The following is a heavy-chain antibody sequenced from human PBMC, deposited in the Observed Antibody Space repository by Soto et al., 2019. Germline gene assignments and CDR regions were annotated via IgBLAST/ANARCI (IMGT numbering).Heavy chain of an antibody. D-gene: IGHD2-2*03. CDR1: GGSVSSSSYS. V-gene: IGHV4-39*01. CDR2: IYSSENT. CDR3: ARLNGYCISTNCHGYYGMDL. J-gene: IGHJ6*02. Sequence: SETLSLTCTVSGGSVSSSSYSWGWIRQSPGKGLEWIGTIYSSENTYSNPSIMSRVTISVDTSKNEFSLKLSSVTAADTAVYYCARLNGYCISTNCHGYYGMDLWGQGTTVTVS.